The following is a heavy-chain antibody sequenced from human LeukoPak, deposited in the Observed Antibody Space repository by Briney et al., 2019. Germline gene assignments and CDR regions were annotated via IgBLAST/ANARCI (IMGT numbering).Heavy chain of an antibody. D-gene: IGHD1-26*01. V-gene: IGHV3-30*04. CDR2: ISYDGSNK. Sequence: GGSLRLSCAASGFTFSDYAMHWVRQAPGKGLEWVAVISYDGSNKYYADSVKGRFTISRDNSKNTLYLQMNSLRAEDTAVYYCARGGGRIVGARGFDYWGQGTLVTVSS. CDR3: ARGGGRIVGARGFDY. J-gene: IGHJ4*02. CDR1: GFTFSDYA.